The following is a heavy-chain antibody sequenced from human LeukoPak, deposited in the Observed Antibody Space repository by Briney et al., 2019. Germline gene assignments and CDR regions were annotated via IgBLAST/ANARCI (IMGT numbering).Heavy chain of an antibody. Sequence: QPGGSLRLSCAASAFSFSKFALIWVRQAPGKGLEWVSAITANGGYTLYADAVKGRFTVSRDNSKNTLYLQINSLRPEDTAMYYCAKDPNGDYIGAFDFWGQGTMVTVSS. CDR3: AKDPNGDYIGAFDF. V-gene: IGHV3-23*01. J-gene: IGHJ3*01. CDR2: ITANGGYT. D-gene: IGHD4-17*01. CDR1: AFSFSKFA.